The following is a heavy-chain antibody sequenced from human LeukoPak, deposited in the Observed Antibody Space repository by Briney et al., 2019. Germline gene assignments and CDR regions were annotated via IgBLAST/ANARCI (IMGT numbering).Heavy chain of an antibody. D-gene: IGHD3-22*01. CDR3: AREGVVGSGFPSYSFDF. CDR1: GASICSGNYH. V-gene: IGHV4-61*02. CDR2: IYITGNT. J-gene: IGHJ4*02. Sequence: PSQTLSLTCSVSGASICSGNYHWGWVRQPAGKGLEWIGRIYITGNTNYNPSLKDRVTISVDTSRNQVSLRLTSVTAADTATYFCAREGVVGSGFPSYSFDFWGPGTQVTVSS.